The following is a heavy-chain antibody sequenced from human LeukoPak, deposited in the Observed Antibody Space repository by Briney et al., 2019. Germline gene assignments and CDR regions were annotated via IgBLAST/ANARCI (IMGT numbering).Heavy chain of an antibody. CDR3: ARGAADAAIPYGMDV. V-gene: IGHV1-69*13. CDR2: IIPIFGTA. Sequence: SVKVSCKAAAGTFISYAISRVRHPPGQGREWMGGIIPIFGTANYAQKFQGRVTITADEPTSTAYMELSSLRSDDTAGYYCARGAADAAIPYGMDVWGKGTTVTVSS. J-gene: IGHJ6*04. CDR1: AGTFISYA. D-gene: IGHD5-18*01.